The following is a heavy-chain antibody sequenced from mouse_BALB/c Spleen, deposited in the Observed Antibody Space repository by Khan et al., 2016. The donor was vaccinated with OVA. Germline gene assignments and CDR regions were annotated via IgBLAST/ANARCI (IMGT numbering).Heavy chain of an antibody. D-gene: IGHD4-1*01. V-gene: IGHV5-6*01. J-gene: IGHJ3*01. CDR2: INSDGYYT. CDR1: GFTFSTYA. CDR3: ASHLTGSFAY. Sequence: EVQGVESGGDLVKPGGSLRLSCAASGFTFSTYAMSWVRQFPDKRLEGVATINSDGYYTYYPDTLKGRLTISRNNAENTLYLQMSSLKSEDTAIYYCASHLTGSFAYWGHGTLVTVSA.